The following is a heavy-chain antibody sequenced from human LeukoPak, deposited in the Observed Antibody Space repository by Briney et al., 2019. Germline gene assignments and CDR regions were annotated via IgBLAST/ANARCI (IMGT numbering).Heavy chain of an antibody. V-gene: IGHV3-74*01. CDR3: AREILAPGKTLDC. CDR1: GFTFSSYE. J-gene: IGHJ4*02. Sequence: PGGSLRLSCAASGFTFSSYEMNWVRQAPGKGLVWVSRINDDGRYTVYADSVKGRFTISRDNAKNTLYRQMNSLRAEDTAVYYCAREILAPGKTLDCWGQGALVTVSS. CDR2: INDDGRYT.